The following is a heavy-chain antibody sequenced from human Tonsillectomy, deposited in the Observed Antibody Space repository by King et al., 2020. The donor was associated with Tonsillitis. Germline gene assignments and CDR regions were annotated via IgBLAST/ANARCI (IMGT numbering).Heavy chain of an antibody. CDR2: IYYSGST. CDR3: ARFQVGGPGGVRAFDI. V-gene: IGHV4-59*08. J-gene: IGHJ3*02. CDR1: GGSISSYY. D-gene: IGHD3-16*01. Sequence: QLQESGPGLVKPSETLSLTCTVSGGSISSYYWSWLRQPPGKGLEWIGYIYYSGSTNYNPSLKSRVTISVDTSKNQFSLKLSSVTAADTAVYYCARFQVGGPGGVRAFDIWGQGTMVTVSS.